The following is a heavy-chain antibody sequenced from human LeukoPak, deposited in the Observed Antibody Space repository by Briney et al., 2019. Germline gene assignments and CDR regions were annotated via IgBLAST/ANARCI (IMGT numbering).Heavy chain of an antibody. V-gene: IGHV4-4*02. J-gene: IGHJ4*02. CDR3: ASRSSGWHFEY. Sequence: SETLSLTCAVSGGSISSSNWWNWVRRPPGKGLEWIGETHHSGSTHYNPSLKSRVTLSADNSKNQFSLKLSSVTAADTAVYYCASRSSGWHFEYWGQGTLVTVSS. D-gene: IGHD6-19*01. CDR1: GGSISSSNW. CDR2: THHSGST.